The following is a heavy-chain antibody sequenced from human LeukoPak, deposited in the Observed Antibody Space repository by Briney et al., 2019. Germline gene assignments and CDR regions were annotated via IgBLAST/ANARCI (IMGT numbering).Heavy chain of an antibody. Sequence: EASVKVSCKVSGYTLTELSMHWVRQAPGKGLEWMGGFDPEDGETIYAQKFRGRVTMTEDTSTDTAYMELSSLRSEDTAVYYCAREKRDYGNNAALDYWGQGTLVTVSS. CDR3: AREKRDYGNNAALDY. V-gene: IGHV1-24*01. D-gene: IGHD4-17*01. CDR1: GYTLTELS. J-gene: IGHJ4*02. CDR2: FDPEDGET.